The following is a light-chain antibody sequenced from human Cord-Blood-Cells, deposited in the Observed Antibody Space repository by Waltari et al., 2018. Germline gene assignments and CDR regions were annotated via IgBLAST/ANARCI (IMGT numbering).Light chain of an antibody. CDR2: SNN. V-gene: IGLV1-44*01. CDR1: SSNIGSNP. J-gene: IGLJ3*02. CDR3: AAWDDSLNGWV. Sequence: QSVLTQPPSASGTPGQRVTISCSVSSSNIGSNPVTWYQQPPGTAPKPLTYSNNQRPSGVPDRFSGSKSGTSASLAISGLQSEDEADYYCAAWDDSLNGWVFGGGTKLTVL.